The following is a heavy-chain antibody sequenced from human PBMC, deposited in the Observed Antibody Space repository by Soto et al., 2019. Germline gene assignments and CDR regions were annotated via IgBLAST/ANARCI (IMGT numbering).Heavy chain of an antibody. D-gene: IGHD6-19*01. CDR2: IYHSGST. Sequence: SETLSLTCAVSGGSISSSNWWSWVRRPLGKGLEWIGEIYHSGSTNYNPSLKSRVTISVDKSKNQFSLKLSSVTAADTAVYYCASLAVAARYYYYGMDVWGQGTTVTVSS. CDR1: GGSISSSNW. J-gene: IGHJ6*02. CDR3: ASLAVAARYYYYGMDV. V-gene: IGHV4-4*02.